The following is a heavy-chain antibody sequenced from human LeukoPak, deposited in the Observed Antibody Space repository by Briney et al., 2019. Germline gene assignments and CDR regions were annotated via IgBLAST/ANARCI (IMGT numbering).Heavy chain of an antibody. CDR3: ARDYYYDSSGYYPSDY. V-gene: IGHV1-2*02. Sequence: ASVKVSCEASGYTFTGYYMHWVRQAPGQGLEWMGWINPNSGGTNYAQKFQGRVTMTRDTSISTAYMELSRLRSDDTAVYYCARDYYYDSSGYYPSDYWGQGTLVTVSS. CDR2: INPNSGGT. CDR1: GYTFTGYY. D-gene: IGHD3-22*01. J-gene: IGHJ4*02.